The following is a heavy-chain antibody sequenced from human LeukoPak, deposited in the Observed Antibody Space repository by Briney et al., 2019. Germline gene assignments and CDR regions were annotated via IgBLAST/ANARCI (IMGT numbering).Heavy chain of an antibody. D-gene: IGHD1-1*01. CDR1: GFTVSSNY. V-gene: IGHV3-66*01. CDR2: IYSGGDT. Sequence: GGSLRLSCVASGFTVSSNYMNWARQAPGKGLEWVSVIYSGGDTYYADSVKGRFTISRDNSKNTLYLHMNSLRAEDTAGYYCARRRPNPEHPFYYLGMDVWREGTTVSVSS. CDR3: ARRRPNPEHPFYYLGMDV. J-gene: IGHJ6*04.